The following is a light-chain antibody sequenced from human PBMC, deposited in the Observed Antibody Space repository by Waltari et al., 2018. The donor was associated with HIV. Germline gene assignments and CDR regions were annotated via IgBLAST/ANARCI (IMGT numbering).Light chain of an antibody. CDR2: AAS. Sequence: DIQMTQSPSSLSASVGDRVTITCRSSQDITNLLAWFQQKPGKAPKSLIYAASNLRPGVPSRFSGSGSGVDFSLTIISLQPEDFGTYYCQQYKTYPITFGQGTRLDI. J-gene: IGKJ5*01. CDR1: QDITNL. V-gene: IGKV1-16*01. CDR3: QQYKTYPIT.